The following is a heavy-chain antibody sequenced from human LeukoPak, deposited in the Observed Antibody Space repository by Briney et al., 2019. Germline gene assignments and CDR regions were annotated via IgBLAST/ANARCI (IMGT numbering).Heavy chain of an antibody. J-gene: IGHJ4*02. CDR2: ISGSGGST. CDR1: GFTFSSYA. Sequence: PGGSLRLSCAASGFTFSSYAMSWVRQAPGKGLEWVSAISGSGGSTYYADSVKGRFTISRDNSKNTLYLQMNSLRAEDTAVYYCAKVMSTVAAWDPFYFDYWGQGTLVTVSS. CDR3: AKVMSTVAAWDPFYFDY. D-gene: IGHD4-23*01. V-gene: IGHV3-23*01.